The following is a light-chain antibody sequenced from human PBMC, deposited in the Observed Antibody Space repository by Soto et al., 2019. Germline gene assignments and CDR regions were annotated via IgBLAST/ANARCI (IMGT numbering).Light chain of an antibody. J-gene: IGLJ3*02. CDR1: SGAVTSAYY. CDR2: SIS. CDR3: LLYYGGAWV. V-gene: IGLV7-43*01. Sequence: QPVVTQEPSLTVSPGGTVTLTCASTSGAVTSAYYPSWFQQIPGQAPKALIYSISNIHSWTPARFSGSLLGGKAALTLSGVQPEDEAEYYCLLYYGGAWVFGGGTKLTVL.